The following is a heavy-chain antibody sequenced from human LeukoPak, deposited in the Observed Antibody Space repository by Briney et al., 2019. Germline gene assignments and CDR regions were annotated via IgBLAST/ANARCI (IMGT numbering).Heavy chain of an antibody. J-gene: IGHJ4*02. V-gene: IGHV1-69*05. D-gene: IGHD1-7*01. CDR3: ARERDITGTNGSYYFDY. CDR2: IIPIFGTA. CDR1: GGTFSSYA. Sequence: SVKVSCKASGGTFSSYAISWVRQAPGQGLEWMGGIIPIFGTANYAQKFQGRVTITTDESTGTAYMELSSLRSEDTAVYYCARERDITGTNGSYYFDYWGQGTLVTVSS.